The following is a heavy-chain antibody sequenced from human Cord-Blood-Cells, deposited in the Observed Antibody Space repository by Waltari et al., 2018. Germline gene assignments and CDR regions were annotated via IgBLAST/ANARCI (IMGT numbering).Heavy chain of an antibody. V-gene: IGHV1-24*01. J-gene: IGHJ4*02. CDR3: ATGLRDCSSTSCYDFDY. CDR2: FDPEDGET. Sequence: QVQLVQSGAEVKKPGASVKVSCKVSGYTLTELSMHWVRQAPGKGLEWMGGFDPEDGETIYAQKFQGRVTMTEDTSTYTAYMELSSLRSEDTAVYYCATGLRDCSSTSCYDFDYWGQGTLVTVSS. CDR1: GYTLTELS. D-gene: IGHD2-2*01.